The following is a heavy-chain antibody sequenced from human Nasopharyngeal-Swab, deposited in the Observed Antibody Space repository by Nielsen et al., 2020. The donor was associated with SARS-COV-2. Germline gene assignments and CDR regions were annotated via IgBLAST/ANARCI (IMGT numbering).Heavy chain of an antibody. CDR3: VRDTPAMFAY. J-gene: IGHJ4*02. CDR2: ISSTGDYI. CDR1: GFTFSSYS. Sequence: GESLKISCAASGFTFSSYSMNWVRQAPGKGLEWVSAISSTGDYIYYAASVKGRFTISRDNAKNSLYLQMNSLRAEDAAVYYCVRDTPAMFAYWGQGTLVTVSS. V-gene: IGHV3-21*01.